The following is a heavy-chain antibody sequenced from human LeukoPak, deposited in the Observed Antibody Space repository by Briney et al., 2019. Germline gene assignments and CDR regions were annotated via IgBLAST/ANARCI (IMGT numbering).Heavy chain of an antibody. CDR1: GGSFSGYY. CDR2: INHSGST. V-gene: IGHV4-34*01. J-gene: IGHJ4*02. CDR3: ASDLPMVRGVIIPLIY. D-gene: IGHD3-10*01. Sequence: SETLSLTCAVYGGSFSGYYWSWIRQPPGKGLEWIGEINHSGSTNYNPSLKSRVTISVDTSKNQFSLNLSSVTAADTAVYYCASDLPMVRGVIIPLIYWGQGILVTVSS.